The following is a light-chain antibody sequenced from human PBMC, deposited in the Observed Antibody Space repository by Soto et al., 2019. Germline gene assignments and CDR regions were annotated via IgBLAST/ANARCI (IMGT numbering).Light chain of an antibody. CDR1: SSDVGGYND. CDR3: SSYTSSSTHWV. J-gene: IGLJ3*02. V-gene: IGLV2-14*01. Sequence: QSVLTQPASVSRSPGQSITISCTGTSSDVGGYNDVSWYQQHPGKAPKIMIYEVSNRPSGVSNRFSGSKSGNTASLTISGLQAEDEADYYCSSYTSSSTHWVFGGGTKLTVL. CDR2: EVS.